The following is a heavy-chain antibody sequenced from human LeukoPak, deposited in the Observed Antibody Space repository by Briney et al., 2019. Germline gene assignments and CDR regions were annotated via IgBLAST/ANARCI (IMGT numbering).Heavy chain of an antibody. Sequence: PGRSLRLSRAASGFTFSDYYMSWIRQAPGKGLEWVSYISSSSSYTNYADSVKGRFTISRYNAKNSLYLQMNSLRAEDTAVYYCARIGTTHDAFDIWGQGTMVTV. CDR1: GFTFSDYY. D-gene: IGHD1-1*01. CDR3: ARIGTTHDAFDI. CDR2: ISSSSSYT. V-gene: IGHV3-11*03. J-gene: IGHJ3*02.